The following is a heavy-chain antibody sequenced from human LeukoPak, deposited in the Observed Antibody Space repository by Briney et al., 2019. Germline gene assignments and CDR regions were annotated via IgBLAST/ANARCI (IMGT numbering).Heavy chain of an antibody. J-gene: IGHJ5*02. CDR1: GGSTSSYY. Sequence: SETLSLTCTVSGGSTSSYYWSWIRQPPGKGLEWIGYIYYSGSTNYNPSLKSRVTISVDTSKNQFSLKLSSVTAADTAVYYCAADSSGYANWFDPWGQGTLVTVSS. V-gene: IGHV4-59*01. D-gene: IGHD3-22*01. CDR3: AADSSGYANWFDP. CDR2: IYYSGST.